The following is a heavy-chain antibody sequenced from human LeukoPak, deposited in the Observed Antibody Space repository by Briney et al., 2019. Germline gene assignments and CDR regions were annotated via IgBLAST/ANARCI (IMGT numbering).Heavy chain of an antibody. CDR3: ARDGSSTSWDYYYGMDV. J-gene: IGHJ6*02. V-gene: IGHV1-2*02. CDR1: GYTFTGYY. Sequence: GASVKVSCKASGYTFTGYYMHWVRQAPGQGLEWMGWINPNSGGTNYAQKFQGRVTMTRDTSISTAYMELSRLRSDDTAVYYCARDGSSTSWDYYYGMDVWGQGTTVTVSS. D-gene: IGHD2-2*01. CDR2: INPNSGGT.